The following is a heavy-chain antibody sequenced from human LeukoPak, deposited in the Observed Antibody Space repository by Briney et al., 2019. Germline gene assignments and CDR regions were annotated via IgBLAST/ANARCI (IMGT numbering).Heavy chain of an antibody. D-gene: IGHD7-27*01. Sequence: GGSLRLSCAASGFTFSSAAMTWVRQAPGKGLEWVSLIGSSGGSTYYADSVKGRFTISRDNAKNSLYLQMNSLRAEDTAVYYCARAGEGGDDAFDIWGQGTMVTVSS. V-gene: IGHV3-23*01. CDR2: IGSSGGST. CDR1: GFTFSSAA. J-gene: IGHJ3*02. CDR3: ARAGEGGDDAFDI.